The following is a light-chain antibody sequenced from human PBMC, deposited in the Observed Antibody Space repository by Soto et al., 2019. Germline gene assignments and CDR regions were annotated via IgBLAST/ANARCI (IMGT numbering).Light chain of an antibody. CDR3: QQYDNWPQT. J-gene: IGKJ1*01. Sequence: EIVLTQSPGTLSLSPGERATLSFRASQSVSSSYLAWYQQRPGQAPRLLLYGASTRATGIPVRFSGSGFGTEFTLTISSLQSEDFAVYYCQQYDNWPQTFGQGTKVDI. CDR2: GAS. V-gene: IGKV3-15*01. CDR1: QSVSSSY.